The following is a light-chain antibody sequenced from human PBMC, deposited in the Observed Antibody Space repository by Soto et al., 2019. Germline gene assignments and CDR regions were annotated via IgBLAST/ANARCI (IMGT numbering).Light chain of an antibody. J-gene: IGKJ2*01. CDR2: RAS. V-gene: IGKV3-15*01. CDR3: QQNNKWPYT. Sequence: EIVMTQSPATLSVSPGGSATLSCRASQHVSSNLAWYRQKPGQAPTLLIYRASTRATGIPATFSGSGSGTEFTLTISSLQYEDFAVYYCQQNNKWPYTFGQGTKLEI. CDR1: QHVSSN.